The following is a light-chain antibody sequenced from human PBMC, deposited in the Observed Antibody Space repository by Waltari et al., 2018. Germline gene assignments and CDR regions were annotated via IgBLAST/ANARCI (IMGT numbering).Light chain of an antibody. V-gene: IGKV3-11*01. J-gene: IGKJ4*01. CDR3: QQRNDWPLT. CDR1: QSASKY. CDR2: DAS. Sequence: EIELTQSPATLSLSPGERATLSCRASQSASKYVAWYQKRHGQAPRLLIYDASNRATGVPDRFDAFGSGTDFTLTISSLEPEDSAVYYCQQRNDWPLTFGGGTRVEIK.